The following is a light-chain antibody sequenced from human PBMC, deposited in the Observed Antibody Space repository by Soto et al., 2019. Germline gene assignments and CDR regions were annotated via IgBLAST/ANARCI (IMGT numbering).Light chain of an antibody. CDR1: QSVSNY. Sequence: EIVLTQSPATLSLSPGDRATLSCRASQSVSNYLAWYQQKPGQAPRLLIYGASIRATGIPARFSGSGSGTEFTLTISSLQSEDFAVYYCQHYNNWPPWTFGQGTKVDI. CDR2: GAS. V-gene: IGKV3-15*01. J-gene: IGKJ1*01. CDR3: QHYNNWPPWT.